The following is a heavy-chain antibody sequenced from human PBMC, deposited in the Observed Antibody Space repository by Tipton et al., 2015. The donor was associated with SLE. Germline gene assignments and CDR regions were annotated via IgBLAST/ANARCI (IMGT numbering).Heavy chain of an antibody. CDR3: ARGGSSSWFSHFDY. Sequence: TLSLTCAVSGDSISSGGFSWSWIRQPPGKGLEWIGYTYHSGHTYYNPSLKSRVTISVDRSTNQFSLKLTSVTAADTAVYFCARGGSSSWFSHFDYWGQGTLVTVSS. D-gene: IGHD6-13*01. V-gene: IGHV4-30-2*01. J-gene: IGHJ4*02. CDR2: TYHSGHT. CDR1: GDSISSGGFS.